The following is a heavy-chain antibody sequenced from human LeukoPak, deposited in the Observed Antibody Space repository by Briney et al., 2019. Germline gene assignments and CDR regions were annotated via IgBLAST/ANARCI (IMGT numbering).Heavy chain of an antibody. CDR1: GFTFSSYS. CDR3: ARAPHGVDTDY. J-gene: IGHJ4*02. D-gene: IGHD3-10*01. V-gene: IGHV3-21*01. CDR2: ISSSSSYI. Sequence: GGSLRLSCAASGFTFSSYSMNWVSQAPGKGLEWVSSISSSSSYIYYTDSVKGRFTISRDNAKNSLYLQMNSLRAEDTAVYYCARAPHGVDTDYWGQGTLVTVSS.